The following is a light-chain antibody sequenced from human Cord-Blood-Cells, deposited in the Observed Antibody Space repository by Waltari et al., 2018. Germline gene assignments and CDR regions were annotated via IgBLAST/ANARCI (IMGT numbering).Light chain of an antibody. CDR2: WAS. CDR1: QCVLYSSNNKNY. Sequence: DLVMTQSPDSLAVSLGERATINCKSSQCVLYSSNNKNYLAWYQQKPGQPPKLLIYWASTRESGVPDRFSGSGSGTDFTLTISSLQAEDVAVYYCQQYYSTPLTFGGGTKVEIK. CDR3: QQYYSTPLT. V-gene: IGKV4-1*01. J-gene: IGKJ4*01.